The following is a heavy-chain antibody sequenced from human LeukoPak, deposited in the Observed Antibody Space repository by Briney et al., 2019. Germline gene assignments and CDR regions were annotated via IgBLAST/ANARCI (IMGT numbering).Heavy chain of an antibody. CDR3: ARPRRPWSSWLDY. V-gene: IGHV4-59*12. Sequence: SETLSLTCTVSGGSISSYYLNWIRQPPGKGLEWIGYIYYSGSTNYSPSLKSRVTISVDTSKNQFSLKLSSVTAADTAVYYCARPRRPWSSWLDYWGQGTLVTVSS. CDR1: GGSISSYY. D-gene: IGHD6-13*01. CDR2: IYYSGST. J-gene: IGHJ4*02.